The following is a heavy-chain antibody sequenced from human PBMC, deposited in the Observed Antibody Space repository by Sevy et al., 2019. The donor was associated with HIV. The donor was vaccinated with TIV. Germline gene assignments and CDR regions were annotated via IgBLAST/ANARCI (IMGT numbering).Heavy chain of an antibody. D-gene: IGHD2-2*01. CDR3: ARLLRYWISTSCYSGGWFDP. J-gene: IGHJ5*02. CDR2: ISSSGSTI. CDR1: GFTFSDYY. V-gene: IGHV3-11*01. Sequence: GGSLRLSCAASGFTFSDYYMSWIRQAPGKGLEWVSYISSSGSTIYYADSMKGRFTISRDNAKNSLYLQMNSLRAEDTAGYYCARLLRYWISTSCYSGGWFDPWGQGTLVTVSS.